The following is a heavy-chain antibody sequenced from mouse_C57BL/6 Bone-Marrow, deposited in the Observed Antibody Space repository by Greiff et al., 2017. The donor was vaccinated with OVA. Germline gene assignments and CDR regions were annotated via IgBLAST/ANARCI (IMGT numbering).Heavy chain of an antibody. CDR3: AHYGSRLYLHY. CDR1: GYTFTNYW. V-gene: IGHV1-59*01. D-gene: IGHD1-1*01. Sequence: QVQLQQSGAEPVRPGTSVKLSCKASGYTFTNYWMHWVKQRPGQGLEWIGVIAPSDSYINYNQKFKGRATLTVDTSSSTAYMHLSSLTSEDSAVYYCAHYGSRLYLHYWGQGTSLTVSS. J-gene: IGHJ2*02. CDR2: IAPSDSYI.